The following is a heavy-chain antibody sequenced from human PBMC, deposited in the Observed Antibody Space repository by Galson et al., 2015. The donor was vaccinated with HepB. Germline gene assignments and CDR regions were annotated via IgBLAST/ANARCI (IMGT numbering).Heavy chain of an antibody. CDR2: MNPNSDYR. CDR3: ARQRLSGYFDF. D-gene: IGHD1-26*01. J-gene: IGHJ4*02. CDR1: GYTFSGYF. Sequence: SVKVSCKVTGYTFSGYFLHWVRHAPGQGRQWMGAMNPNSDYRKYAETFQGRPTMTRDMSISTAYMELSRLTSDDSAVYYCARQRLSGYFDFWGQGTLVTVS. V-gene: IGHV1-2*02.